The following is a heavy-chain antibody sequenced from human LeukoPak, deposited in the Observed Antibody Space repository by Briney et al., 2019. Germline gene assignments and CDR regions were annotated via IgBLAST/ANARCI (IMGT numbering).Heavy chain of an antibody. CDR2: IYYSGST. D-gene: IGHD2-2*01. Sequence: SETLYLTCTVSGGSISSYYWSWIRQPPGEGLEWIGYIYYSGSTNYNPSLKSRVTISVDTSKNQFSLKLSSVTAADTAVYYCARVREYQLIDWYFDLWGRGTLVTVSS. CDR1: GGSISSYY. V-gene: IGHV4-59*01. J-gene: IGHJ2*01. CDR3: ARVREYQLIDWYFDL.